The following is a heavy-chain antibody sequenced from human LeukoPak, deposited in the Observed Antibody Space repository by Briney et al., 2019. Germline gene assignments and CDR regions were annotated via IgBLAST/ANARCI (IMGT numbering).Heavy chain of an antibody. Sequence: PGGSLRLSCAASGFTFSNYAMNWVRQAPGKRLEWVSSISRSGNFIYYGDSVKGRFTISRDNAKNSLYLQMNSLRAEDTAVYYCVSVETTGRTWGQGTLVSVSA. D-gene: IGHD1-14*01. CDR2: ISRSGNFI. CDR1: GFTFSNYA. V-gene: IGHV3-21*01. J-gene: IGHJ4*02. CDR3: VSVETTGRT.